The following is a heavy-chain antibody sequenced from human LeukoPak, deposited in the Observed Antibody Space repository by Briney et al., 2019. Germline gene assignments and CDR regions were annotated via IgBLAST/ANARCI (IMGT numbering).Heavy chain of an antibody. CDR1: GYTLPELS. D-gene: IGHD1-26*01. CDR3: ATSHGSGSPVDY. J-gene: IGHJ4*02. Sequence: ASVKVSFKVSGYTLPELSMHWVRQAPGKGLEWMGGFDPEDGETIYAQKFQGRVTMTEDTSTDTAYMELSNLRSEDTAVYYCATSHGSGSPVDYWGQGTLVTVSS. CDR2: FDPEDGET. V-gene: IGHV1-24*01.